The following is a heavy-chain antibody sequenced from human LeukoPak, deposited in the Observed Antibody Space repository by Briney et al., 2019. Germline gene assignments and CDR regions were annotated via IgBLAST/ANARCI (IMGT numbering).Heavy chain of an antibody. Sequence: GGSLRLSCAACGFTFSRYWMAWVRQAPGKGLEWVANIRGDAGDKGSADSVKGRFTISRDNDKNSLRLQMNSLTAEDTAVYYCARDVRGALDFWGQGTLVVVSS. J-gene: IGHJ4*02. CDR1: GFTFSRYW. CDR3: ARDVRGALDF. V-gene: IGHV3-7*01. CDR2: IRGDAGDK. D-gene: IGHD2-15*01.